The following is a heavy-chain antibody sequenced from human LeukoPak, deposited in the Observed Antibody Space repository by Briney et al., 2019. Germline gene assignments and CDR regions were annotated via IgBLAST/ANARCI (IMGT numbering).Heavy chain of an antibody. Sequence: ASVKVSCTASGYTFINQAISWVRQAPGQGLEWMGWISPFNGKTDYAQTFQGRLTMTTGASTSTAHMELRSLRSADTAIYYCARGGSGSYFDYWGQGTLVAVSS. CDR2: ISPFNGKT. CDR1: GYTFINQA. V-gene: IGHV1-18*01. J-gene: IGHJ4*02. CDR3: ARGGSGSYFDY. D-gene: IGHD3-10*01.